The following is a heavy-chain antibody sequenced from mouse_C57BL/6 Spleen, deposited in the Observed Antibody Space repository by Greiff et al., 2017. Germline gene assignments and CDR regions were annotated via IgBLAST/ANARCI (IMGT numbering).Heavy chain of an antibody. CDR3: ASSEGKWLLQYFDV. CDR2: INPNYGTT. J-gene: IGHJ1*03. CDR1: GYSFTDYN. D-gene: IGHD2-3*01. Sequence: EVQLQESGPELVKPGASVKISCKASGYSFTDYNMNWVKQSNGKSLEWIGVINPNYGTTSYNQKFKGKATLTVDQSSSTAYMQLNSLTSEDSAVYYCASSEGKWLLQYFDVWGTGTTVTVSS. V-gene: IGHV1-39*01.